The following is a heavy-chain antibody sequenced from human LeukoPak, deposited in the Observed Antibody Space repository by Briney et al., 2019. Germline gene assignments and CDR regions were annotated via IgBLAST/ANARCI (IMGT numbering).Heavy chain of an antibody. CDR3: ARIYDSSGYPHAFDI. CDR1: GYTFTSYG. V-gene: IGHV1-18*01. CDR2: ISAYNGNT. Sequence: GASVKVSCKASGYTFTSYGISWVRQAPGQGLEWMGWISAYNGNTNYAQKLQGRVTMTTDTSTSTAYMELRSLKSDDTAVYYCARIYDSSGYPHAFDIWGQGTMVTVSS. D-gene: IGHD3-22*01. J-gene: IGHJ3*02.